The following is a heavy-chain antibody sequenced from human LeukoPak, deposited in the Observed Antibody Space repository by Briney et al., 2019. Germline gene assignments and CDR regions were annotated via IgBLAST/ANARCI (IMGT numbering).Heavy chain of an antibody. D-gene: IGHD3-10*01. J-gene: IGHJ6*03. CDR1: GYTLTELS. Sequence: ASVKVSCKVSGYTLTELSMHWVRQAPGKGLEWMGGFDPEDGETIYAQKFQGRVTMTEDTSTDTAYMELGSLRSEDTAVYYCATQRRYGSGSYYYYMDVWGKGTTVTVSS. CDR2: FDPEDGET. V-gene: IGHV1-24*01. CDR3: ATQRRYGSGSYYYYMDV.